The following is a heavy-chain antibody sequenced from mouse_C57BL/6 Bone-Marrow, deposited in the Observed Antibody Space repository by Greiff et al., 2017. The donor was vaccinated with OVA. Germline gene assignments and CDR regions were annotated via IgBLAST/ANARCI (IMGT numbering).Heavy chain of an antibody. D-gene: IGHD2-4*01. V-gene: IGHV1-55*01. J-gene: IGHJ2*01. CDR1: GYTFTSYW. Sequence: VQLQQPGAELVKPGASVKMSCKASGYTFTSYWITWVKQRHGQGLEWIGDIYPGSGSTNYNEKFKSKATLTVDKSSSTAYMQLSSLTSADSAVYYCSRFSIYYDYDEDYWGKGTTLTVSS. CDR3: SRFSIYYDYDEDY. CDR2: IYPGSGST.